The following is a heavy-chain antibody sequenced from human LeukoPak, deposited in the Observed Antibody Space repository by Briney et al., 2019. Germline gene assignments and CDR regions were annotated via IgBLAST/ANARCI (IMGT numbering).Heavy chain of an antibody. CDR2: INPKTGAA. V-gene: IGHV1-2*02. Sequence: ASVKVSCKASGYIFSDYYMHWVRQAPGQGLEWLGWINPKTGAADYAQQFRGRITMTRDTSINTDYMEMKRVTSDDAAVYYCARGAEAETSPLDYWGQGPLVTVSS. CDR1: GYIFSDYY. D-gene: IGHD6-13*01. CDR3: ARGAEAETSPLDY. J-gene: IGHJ4*02.